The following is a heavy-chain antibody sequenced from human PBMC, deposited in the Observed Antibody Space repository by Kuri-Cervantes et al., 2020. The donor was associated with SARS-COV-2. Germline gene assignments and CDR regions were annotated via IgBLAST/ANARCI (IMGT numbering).Heavy chain of an antibody. V-gene: IGHV3-35*01. D-gene: IGHD4-17*01. CDR3: ARDRGGDYGELDY. Sequence: LSLTCAASGFTFSNSDMNWVRQAPGKGLEWVSGVSWNGSRTHYADSVKGRFTISRDNSKNTLYLQMNSLRAEDTAVYYCARDRGGDYGELDYWGQGTLVTVSS. J-gene: IGHJ4*02. CDR2: VSWNGSRT. CDR1: GFTFSNSD.